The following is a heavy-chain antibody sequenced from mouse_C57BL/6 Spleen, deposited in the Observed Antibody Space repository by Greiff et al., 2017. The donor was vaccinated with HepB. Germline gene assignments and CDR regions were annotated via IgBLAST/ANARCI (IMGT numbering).Heavy chain of an antibody. J-gene: IGHJ1*03. CDR2: INPNNGGT. CDR1: GYTFTDYN. D-gene: IGHD1-1*01. V-gene: IGHV1-22*01. Sequence: EVQLQQSGPELVKPGASVKMSCKASGYTFTDYNMHWVKQSHGKSLEWIGYINPNNGGTSYNQKFKGKATLTVNKSSSTAYMELRSRTSEDSAVYYCARDYGSSYWYFEVWGTETTVTVSS. CDR3: ARDYGSSYWYFEV.